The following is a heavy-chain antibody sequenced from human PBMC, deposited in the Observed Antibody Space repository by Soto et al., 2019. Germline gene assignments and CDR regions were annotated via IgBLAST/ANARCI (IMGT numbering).Heavy chain of an antibody. CDR1: GGSISSSSYY. J-gene: IGHJ4*02. CDR2: IYYSGST. CDR3: ARQAYDSSGYYYTRGYYFDY. D-gene: IGHD3-22*01. Sequence: SETLSLTCTVSGGSISSSSYYWGWIRQPPGKGLEWIGSIYYSGSTYYNPSLKSRVTISVDTSKNQFSLKLSSVTAADTAVYYCARQAYDSSGYYYTRGYYFDYSGQGTLVTVSS. V-gene: IGHV4-39*01.